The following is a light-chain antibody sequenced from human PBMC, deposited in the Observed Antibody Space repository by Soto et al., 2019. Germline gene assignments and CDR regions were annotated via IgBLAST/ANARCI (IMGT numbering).Light chain of an antibody. CDR2: GAS. CDR3: QQYGRSPST. Sequence: EIVLKKSPGTLSLSLGERATLSCRASQSVSSSYLAWYQQKPGQAPRLLIYGASSRATGIPDRFSGSGSGTDFTLTISRLEPEDFAVYYCQQYGRSPSTFGGGTKVDIK. J-gene: IGKJ4*01. V-gene: IGKV3-20*01. CDR1: QSVSSSY.